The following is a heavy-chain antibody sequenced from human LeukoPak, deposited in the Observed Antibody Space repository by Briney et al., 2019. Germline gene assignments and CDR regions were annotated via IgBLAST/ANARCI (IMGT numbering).Heavy chain of an antibody. CDR2: IYHSGST. Sequence: PSETLSLTCTVSGGSISGSYWTWIRQSPGKGPEWLGYIYHSGSTNYNPSLKSRLSISIDKSKSQFSFRLKSMTAADAAVYYCATVEGVTTINNDAFNIWGQGTTVTVSS. CDR1: GGSISGSY. J-gene: IGHJ3*02. CDR3: ATVEGVTTINNDAFNI. D-gene: IGHD5-24*01. V-gene: IGHV4-59*12.